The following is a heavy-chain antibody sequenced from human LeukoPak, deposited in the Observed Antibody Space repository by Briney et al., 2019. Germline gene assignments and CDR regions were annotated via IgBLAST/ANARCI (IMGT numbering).Heavy chain of an antibody. D-gene: IGHD5-18*01. CDR2: INPNSGGT. CDR3: ARGIQLWFPYFDY. V-gene: IGHV1-2*02. CDR1: GYTFTGYY. J-gene: IGHJ4*02. Sequence: GASVKVSCKASGYTFTGYYMHWVRQAPGQGLEWMGWINPNSGGTNYTQKFQGRVTMTRDTSISTAYMELSRLRPDDTAVYYCARGIQLWFPYFDYWGQGTLVTVSS.